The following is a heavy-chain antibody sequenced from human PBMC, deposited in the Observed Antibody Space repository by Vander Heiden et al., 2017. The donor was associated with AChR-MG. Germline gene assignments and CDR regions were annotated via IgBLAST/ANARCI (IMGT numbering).Heavy chain of an antibody. V-gene: IGHV1-2*06. CDR3: AREEGHCSGGSCQPYNWFDP. J-gene: IGHJ5*02. D-gene: IGHD2-15*01. CDR2: INPNSGGT. CDR1: GYTFTGYY. Sequence: QVQLVQSGAEVKKPGASVKVSCKASGYTFTGYYMPWVRQAPGQGLEWMGRINPNSGGTNYAQKFQGRVTMTRDTSISTAYMELSRLRSDDTAVYYCAREEGHCSGGSCQPYNWFDPWGQGTLVTVSS.